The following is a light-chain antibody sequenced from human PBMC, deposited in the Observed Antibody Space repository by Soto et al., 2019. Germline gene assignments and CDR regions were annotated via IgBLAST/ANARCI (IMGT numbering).Light chain of an antibody. Sequence: ILITQSPATLSVSPGERATVSCRVSQSVSSNLAWYQQKPGQAPRRLIYGASTRASGIPARFSGSGSGTEFTLTISSLQSEDFAVYYCQQYSNWPSWTFGQGTKVDIK. V-gene: IGKV3-15*01. CDR1: QSVSSN. CDR2: GAS. CDR3: QQYSNWPSWT. J-gene: IGKJ1*01.